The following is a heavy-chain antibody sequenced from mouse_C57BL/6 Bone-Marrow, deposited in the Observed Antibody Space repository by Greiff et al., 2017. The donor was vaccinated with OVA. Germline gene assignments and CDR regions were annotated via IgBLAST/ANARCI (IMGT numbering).Heavy chain of an antibody. Sequence: QVQLQQPGAELVKPGASVKLSCKASGYTFTSYWMHWVKQRPGQGLEWIGMIHPNSGSTNYNEKFKSKATLTVDKSSSTAYMQLSSLTSEDSAVYYCARKREIYYDYDGGPWYCDVWGTGTTVTVSS. CDR3: ARKREIYYDYDGGPWYCDV. CDR2: IHPNSGST. J-gene: IGHJ1*03. D-gene: IGHD2-4*01. V-gene: IGHV1-64*01. CDR1: GYTFTSYW.